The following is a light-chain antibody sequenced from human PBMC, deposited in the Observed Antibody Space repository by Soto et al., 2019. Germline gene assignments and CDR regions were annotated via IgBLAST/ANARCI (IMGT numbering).Light chain of an antibody. Sequence: VISPAPLSLPVTRGPPASISCSASQGHVKTDEITYLNWFHQKPGQSPRRIINRVYRLDSGVRDRLSGSGSGTDITLKISSLEAEDDGVYSCIHALQTTHTFGQGTRLEIK. CDR3: IHALQTTHT. CDR2: RVY. CDR1: QGHVKTDEITY. J-gene: IGKJ5*01. V-gene: IGKV2-30*01.